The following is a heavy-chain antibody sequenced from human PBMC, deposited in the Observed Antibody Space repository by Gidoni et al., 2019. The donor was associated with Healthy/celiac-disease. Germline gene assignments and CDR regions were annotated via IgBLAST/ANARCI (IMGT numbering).Heavy chain of an antibody. Sequence: EVQLVDSGGGLVKPGGSLRVTCAASGFTFSSYSMNWVRQAPGKGLEWVSSIISSSSYIYYADSVKGRFTISIDNAKNSLYLQMNSLRAEDTAVYYCARDLGGGYGDYYFDYWGQGTLVTVSS. D-gene: IGHD4-17*01. CDR3: ARDLGGGYGDYYFDY. CDR1: GFTFSSYS. V-gene: IGHV3-21*01. CDR2: IISSSSYI. J-gene: IGHJ4*02.